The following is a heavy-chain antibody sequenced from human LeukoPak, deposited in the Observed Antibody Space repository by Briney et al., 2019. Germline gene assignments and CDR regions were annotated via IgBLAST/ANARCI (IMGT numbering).Heavy chain of an antibody. D-gene: IGHD1-26*01. Sequence: GGSLRLSCAVSVFTFSSFSLTWVRQAPGTGLESLSYISFNSETTSYADSVKGRFTSSRDYAKNSLYLQMNSLRAEDTAVYYCGRVARGNYYHFDSWGQGTLVTVSS. CDR3: GRVARGNYYHFDS. J-gene: IGHJ4*02. CDR1: VFTFSSFS. CDR2: ISFNSETT. V-gene: IGHV3-48*04.